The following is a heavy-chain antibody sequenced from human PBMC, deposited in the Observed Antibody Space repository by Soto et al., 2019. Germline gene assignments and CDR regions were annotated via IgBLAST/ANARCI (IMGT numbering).Heavy chain of an antibody. CDR1: GGSISSGGYY. J-gene: IGHJ4*02. D-gene: IGHD6-13*01. CDR3: ARVYSSSWYEIDY. Sequence: SETLSLTCTVSGGSISSGGYYWSWIRQHPGKGLEWIGYIYYSGSTYYNPSLKSRVTISVDTSKNQFSLKLSSVTAAATAVYFCARVYSSSWYEIDYWGQGTLVTVSS. CDR2: IYYSGST. V-gene: IGHV4-31*03.